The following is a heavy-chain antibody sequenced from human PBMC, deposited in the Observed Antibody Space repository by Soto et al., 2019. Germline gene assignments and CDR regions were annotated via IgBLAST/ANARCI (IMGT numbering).Heavy chain of an antibody. V-gene: IGHV1-18*04. D-gene: IGHD3-22*01. Sequence: GASVKVSCNASGYTFRSYGISWVRQAPGQVLEWVGWISAYNGDTHYAPKFQDRITLTTETSTDTAYMELRSLRLDDTAVYYCARDWSRYYDNSGLIWFYWGQGSLVTVSS. CDR1: GYTFRSYG. CDR2: ISAYNGDT. CDR3: ARDWSRYYDNSGLIWFY. J-gene: IGHJ4*02.